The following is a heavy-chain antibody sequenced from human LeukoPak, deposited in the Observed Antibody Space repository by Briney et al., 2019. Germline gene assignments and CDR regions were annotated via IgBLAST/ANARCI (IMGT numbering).Heavy chain of an antibody. CDR3: AKDREVLRFLEWLFYDY. D-gene: IGHD3-3*01. Sequence: GGSLRLSCAASGFTVSSNYMNWVRQAPGKGLEWVSMIYSGGNTFYTDSVKGRFIISRDNSKNTLDLQMNSLRAGDTAVYYCAKDREVLRFLEWLFYDYWGQGTLVTVSS. CDR2: IYSGGNT. J-gene: IGHJ4*02. CDR1: GFTVSSNY. V-gene: IGHV3-66*01.